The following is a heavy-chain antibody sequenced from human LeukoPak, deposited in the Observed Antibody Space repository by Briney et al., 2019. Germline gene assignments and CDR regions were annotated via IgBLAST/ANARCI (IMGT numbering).Heavy chain of an antibody. CDR3: ACTELPINWFDP. D-gene: IGHD5-24*01. CDR2: ISGSGGST. CDR1: GFTFSSYA. V-gene: IGHV3-23*01. Sequence: PGGSLRLSCAASGFTFSSYAMSWVRQAPGKGLEWVSAISGSGGSTYYADSVKGRFTISRDNSKNTLYLQMNSLRAEDTAVCYCACTELPINWFDPWGQGTLVTVSS. J-gene: IGHJ5*02.